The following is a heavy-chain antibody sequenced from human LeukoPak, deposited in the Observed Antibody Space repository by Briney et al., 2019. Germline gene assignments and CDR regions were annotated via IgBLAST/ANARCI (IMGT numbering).Heavy chain of an antibody. CDR2: INSDGSWT. J-gene: IGHJ4*02. CDR1: RLTLATYW. CDR3: ARSAYCGTNCHYYFES. V-gene: IGHV3-74*03. D-gene: IGHD4/OR15-4a*01. Sequence: GGSLRLSCGASRLTLATYWMHWVRQVPGKGLEWVSRINSDGSWTTYADSVKGRFTVSRDNDKNMLYLQMNSLRPEDTAVYHCARSAYCGTNCHYYFESWGQGTLVIVSS.